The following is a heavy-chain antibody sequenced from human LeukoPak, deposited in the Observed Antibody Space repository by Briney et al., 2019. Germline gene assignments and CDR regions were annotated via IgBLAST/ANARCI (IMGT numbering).Heavy chain of an antibody. CDR3: ARSYCSSTNCYGLDYFDY. V-gene: IGHV3-7*03. CDR1: GFTFSSYW. D-gene: IGHD2-2*01. CDR2: IKQDGSEK. J-gene: IGHJ4*02. Sequence: GGSLRLSCAASGFTFSSYWMSWVRQAPGKGLEWVANIKQDGSEKYYVDSVKGRFTISRDNAKNPLYLQMNSLKTEDTAVYYCARSYCSSTNCYGLDYFDYWGQGTLVTVSS.